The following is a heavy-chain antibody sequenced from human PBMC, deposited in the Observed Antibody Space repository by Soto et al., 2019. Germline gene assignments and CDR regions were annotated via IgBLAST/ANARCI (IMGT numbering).Heavy chain of an antibody. CDR2: ISSSSSTI. V-gene: IGHV3-48*01. CDR3: ARDGVATLFYFDY. CDR1: GFTFSSYS. D-gene: IGHD5-12*01. Sequence: GGSLRLSCAASGFTFSSYSMNWVRQAPGKGLEWVSYISSSSSTIYYADSVKGRFTISRDNAKNSLYLQMNSLRAEDTAVYYCARDGVATLFYFDYWGQGTLVTVSS. J-gene: IGHJ4*02.